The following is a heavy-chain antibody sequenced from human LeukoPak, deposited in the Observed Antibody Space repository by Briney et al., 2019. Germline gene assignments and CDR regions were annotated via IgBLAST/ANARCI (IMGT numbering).Heavy chain of an antibody. J-gene: IGHJ4*02. Sequence: GGSLRLSCAASGFTFSSYAVSWVRQAPGKGLEWVSAISGSGGSTYYADSVKGRFTISRDNSKNTLYLQMNSLRAEDTAVYYCAKAREAGAAGTTRYYFDYWGQGTLVTVSS. CDR2: ISGSGGST. V-gene: IGHV3-23*01. D-gene: IGHD6-13*01. CDR1: GFTFSSYA. CDR3: AKAREAGAAGTTRYYFDY.